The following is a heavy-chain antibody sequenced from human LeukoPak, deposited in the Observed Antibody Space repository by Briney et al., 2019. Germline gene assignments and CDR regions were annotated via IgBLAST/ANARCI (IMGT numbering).Heavy chain of an antibody. V-gene: IGHV4-39*07. CDR3: ARALNPRFLEWFDAFDI. J-gene: IGHJ3*02. CDR2: IYYSGST. CDR1: GGSISSSSYY. D-gene: IGHD3-3*01. Sequence: PSETLSLTCTVSGGSISSSSYYWGWIRQPPGKGLEWIGSIYYSGSTYYNPSLKSRVTISVDTSKNQFSLKLSSVTAADTAVYYCARALNPRFLEWFDAFDIWGQGTMVTVSS.